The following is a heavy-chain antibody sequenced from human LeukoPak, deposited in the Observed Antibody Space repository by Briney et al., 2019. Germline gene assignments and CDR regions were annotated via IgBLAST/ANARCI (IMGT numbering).Heavy chain of an antibody. D-gene: IGHD3-10*01. CDR3: ARGIRKVRGVIKDWFDP. CDR1: GYTFTGYY. Sequence: ASVKVSCKASGYTFTGYYMHWVRQAPGQGLEWMGWINPNSGGTNYAQKFQGWVTMTRDTSISTAYMELSSLRSEDTAVYYCARGIRKVRGVIKDWFDPWGQGTLVTVSS. V-gene: IGHV1-2*04. J-gene: IGHJ5*02. CDR2: INPNSGGT.